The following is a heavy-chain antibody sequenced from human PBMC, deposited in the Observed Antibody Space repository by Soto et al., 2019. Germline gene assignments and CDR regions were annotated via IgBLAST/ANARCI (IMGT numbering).Heavy chain of an antibody. Sequence: PSQTLSLTCVISGDSVSSNSAAWNWIRQSPSRGLEWLGRTYYRSKWYNDYAVSVKSRITINPDTSKNQFSLQLNSVTPEDTAVYYCARVKYSSSSGGSNFDYWGQGTLVTVSS. V-gene: IGHV6-1*01. D-gene: IGHD6-6*01. CDR1: GDSVSSNSAA. CDR2: TYYRSKWYN. J-gene: IGHJ4*02. CDR3: ARVKYSSSSGGSNFDY.